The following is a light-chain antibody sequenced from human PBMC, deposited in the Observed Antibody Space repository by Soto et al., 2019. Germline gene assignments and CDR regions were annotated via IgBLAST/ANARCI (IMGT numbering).Light chain of an antibody. V-gene: IGKV3-20*01. CDR2: GAS. Sequence: EIVLTQSPGTLSLSPGERATLSCRASQSVSSNYLAWYQQKPGLAPRLLIYGASSRATGIPDRFSGRGSGTDFTLTISRLEPEDFAVYYCQQHGSSPYTFGQGTKLEIK. CDR3: QQHGSSPYT. CDR1: QSVSSNY. J-gene: IGKJ2*01.